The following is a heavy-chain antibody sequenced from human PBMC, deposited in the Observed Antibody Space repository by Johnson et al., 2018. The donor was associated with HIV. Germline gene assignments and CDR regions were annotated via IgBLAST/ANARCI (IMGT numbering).Heavy chain of an antibody. Sequence: VQLVESGGGLVQPGRSLRLSCAASGFTFDDYAMHWVRQAPGKGLEWVSGISWNSGSIGYADSVKGRFTISRDNAKNSLYLQMNRLRAEDTALYYCAKGDSGSYSDDAFDIWGQGTMVTVSS. CDR1: GFTFDDYA. CDR2: ISWNSGSI. CDR3: AKGDSGSYSDDAFDI. V-gene: IGHV3-9*01. D-gene: IGHD1-26*01. J-gene: IGHJ3*02.